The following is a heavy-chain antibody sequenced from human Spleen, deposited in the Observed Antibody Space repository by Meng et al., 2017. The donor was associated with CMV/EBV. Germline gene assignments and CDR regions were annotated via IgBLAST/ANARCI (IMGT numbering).Heavy chain of an antibody. CDR1: VDSVSSNSAA. V-gene: IGHV6-1*01. D-gene: IGHD1-1*01. J-gene: IGHJ5*02. CDR3: ARGGTGIDNWFDP. Sequence: VDSVSSNSAAWNWIRQSPSRGLEWLGRTYYRSKWYDDYAVSVKSRITINPDTSKNQFSLQLNSVTPEDTAVYYCARGGTGIDNWFDPWGQGTLVTVSS. CDR2: TYYRSKWYD.